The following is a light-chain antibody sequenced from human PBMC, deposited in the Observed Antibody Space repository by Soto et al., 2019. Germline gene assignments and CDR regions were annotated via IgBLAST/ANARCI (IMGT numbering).Light chain of an antibody. CDR2: KAS. CDR3: QQYNSFSYT. CDR1: QSIRSW. J-gene: IGKJ2*01. V-gene: IGKV1-5*03. Sequence: DIQVTQSPSTLSASVGDRVTITCRASQSIRSWLAWYQQKPGKAPNLLIYKASTLEIGVPSRFSGSGSGTEFTLTISNLHPDDFATYYCQQYNSFSYTFGQGTKLEIK.